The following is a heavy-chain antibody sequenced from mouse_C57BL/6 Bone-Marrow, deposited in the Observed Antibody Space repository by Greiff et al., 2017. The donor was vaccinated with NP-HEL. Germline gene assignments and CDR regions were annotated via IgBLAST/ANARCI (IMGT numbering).Heavy chain of an antibody. CDR3: ARHND. CDR1: GFTFSSYG. Sequence: EVQVVESGGDLVKPGGSLKLSCAASGFTFSSYGMSWVRQTPDKRLEWVATISSGGSYTYYPDSVKGRFTISRDNAKNTLYLQMSSLKSEDTAMYYCARHNDWGQGTTLTVSS. CDR2: ISSGGSYT. J-gene: IGHJ2*01. V-gene: IGHV5-6*01.